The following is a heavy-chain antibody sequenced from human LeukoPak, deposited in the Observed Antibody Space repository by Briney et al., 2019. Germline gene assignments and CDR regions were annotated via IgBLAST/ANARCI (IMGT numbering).Heavy chain of an antibody. D-gene: IGHD3-10*01. J-gene: IGHJ5*02. V-gene: IGHV4-59*12. Sequence: GSLILSCATSGFTFSSYWMSWIRQPPGKGLEWIGYIYYSGSTYYNPSLKSRVTISVDTSKNQFSLKLSSVTAADTAVYYCARALKYRGFDPWGQGTLVTVSS. CDR2: IYYSGST. CDR3: ARALKYRGFDP. CDR1: GFTFSSYW.